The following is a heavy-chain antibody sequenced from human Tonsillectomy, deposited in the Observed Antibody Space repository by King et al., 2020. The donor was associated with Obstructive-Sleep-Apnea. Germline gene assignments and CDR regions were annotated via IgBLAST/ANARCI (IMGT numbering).Heavy chain of an antibody. CDR2: IYHSGST. D-gene: IGHD6-13*01. V-gene: IGHV4-39*07. CDR1: GGSISSSSYY. Sequence: LQLQESGPGLVKPSETLSLTCTVSGGSISSSSYYWGWIRQPPGKGLEWIGSIYHSGSTYYNPSRQSRVTISVYTSKNQFSLKLNSVTAADTAVYYCARDEQLIPYWYFDLWGRGTLVTVSS. J-gene: IGHJ2*01. CDR3: ARDEQLIPYWYFDL.